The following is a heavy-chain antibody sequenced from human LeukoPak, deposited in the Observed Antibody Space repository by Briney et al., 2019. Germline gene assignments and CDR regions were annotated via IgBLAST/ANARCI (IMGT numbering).Heavy chain of an antibody. CDR3: ARHRSGAYSYGVLDY. D-gene: IGHD5-18*01. CDR1: GGSISSSRYY. J-gene: IGHJ4*02. V-gene: IGHV4-39*01. CDR2: IYYSGST. Sequence: SETLSLTCTVSGGSISSSRYYWGWIRQPPGKGLEWIGNIYYSGSTYYNPSLKSRVTISLDTSKNQFSLKLSSVTAADTAVYYCARHRSGAYSYGVLDYWGQGTLVTVSS.